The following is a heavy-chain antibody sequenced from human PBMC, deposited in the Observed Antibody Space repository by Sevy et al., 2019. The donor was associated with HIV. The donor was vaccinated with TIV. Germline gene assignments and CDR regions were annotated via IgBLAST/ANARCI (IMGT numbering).Heavy chain of an antibody. J-gene: IGHJ5*02. V-gene: IGHV1-18*01. Sequence: ASVKVSCKASGYTFTSYGISWVRQAPGQGLEWMGWISAYNGNTNYAQKLQDRVTMTTDTSTSTAYMELRSLRSDDTAVYYCARDEKRYCISTSCLSNWFDPWGQGTLVTVSS. CDR3: ARDEKRYCISTSCLSNWFDP. CDR2: ISAYNGNT. CDR1: GYTFTSYG. D-gene: IGHD2-2*01.